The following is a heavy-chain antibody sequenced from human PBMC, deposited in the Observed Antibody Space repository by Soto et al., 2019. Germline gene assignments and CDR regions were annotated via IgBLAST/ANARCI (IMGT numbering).Heavy chain of an antibody. CDR2: IIPIFGTA. Sequence: SVKVSCKASGGTFSSYAISCVRQAPGQGLEWMGGIIPIFGTANYAQKFQGRVTITADESTSTAYMELSSLRSEDTAVYYCARAHYYGSGSYYSFDYWGQGTLVTVS. V-gene: IGHV1-69*13. D-gene: IGHD3-10*01. CDR3: ARAHYYGSGSYYSFDY. J-gene: IGHJ4*02. CDR1: GGTFSSYA.